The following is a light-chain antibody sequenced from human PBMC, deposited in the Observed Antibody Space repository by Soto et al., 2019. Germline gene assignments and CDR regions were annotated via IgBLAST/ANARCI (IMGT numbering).Light chain of an antibody. CDR3: QQYNNWPWT. CDR1: QSVSTN. J-gene: IGKJ1*01. Sequence: EIVMTQSPATLSVSPGERATLSCRASQSVSTNLAWYQQNPGQAPRLLIYGASTRATGIPARFSGSGSGTEFTLTISSLQSEDFAVYFCQQYNNWPWTFGHGTKV. V-gene: IGKV3-15*01. CDR2: GAS.